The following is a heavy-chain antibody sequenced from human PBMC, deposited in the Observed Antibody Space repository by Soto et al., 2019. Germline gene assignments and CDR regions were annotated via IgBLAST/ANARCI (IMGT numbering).Heavy chain of an antibody. CDR2: MSYDGTKQ. D-gene: IGHD6-13*01. CDR1: GFTFSTYG. Sequence: QVQLVESGGGVFQPGRSLRLSCAASGFTFSTYGMHWVRQAPGKGLEWVAAMSYDGTKQYYLDSVKGRFTISRDNSRNTLFLQLKSLRDEDTAVYYCAKEYGSTWIDHWGQGTPVTVSS. J-gene: IGHJ4*02. V-gene: IGHV3-30*18. CDR3: AKEYGSTWIDH.